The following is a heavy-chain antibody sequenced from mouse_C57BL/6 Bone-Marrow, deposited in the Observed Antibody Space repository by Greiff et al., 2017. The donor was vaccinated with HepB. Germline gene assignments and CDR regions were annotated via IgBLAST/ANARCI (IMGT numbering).Heavy chain of an antibody. V-gene: IGHV2-6-1*01. Sequence: VKLVESGPGLVAPSQSLSITCTVSGFSLTSYGIHWVRQPPGKGLEWLVVIWSDGSTTYNSALKSRLSISKDNSKSQVFLKMNSLQTDDTAMYYCARQRDYVLYAMDYWGQGTSVTVSS. J-gene: IGHJ4*01. D-gene: IGHD2-4*01. CDR2: IWSDGST. CDR1: GFSLTSYG. CDR3: ARQRDYVLYAMDY.